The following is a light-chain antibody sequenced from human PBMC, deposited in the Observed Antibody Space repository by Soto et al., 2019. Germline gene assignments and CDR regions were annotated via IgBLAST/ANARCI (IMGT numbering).Light chain of an antibody. V-gene: IGKV1-39*01. CDR2: AAS. Sequence: DMEMTQSPSSLSASVGDRVTITCRASQRISNYLNWYQHKPGKVPKLLIYAASSLQSGVPTRFSGSGSGTDFTLTINSLQPEDFATYYCQQSYGTPLTFGGGTKIESK. J-gene: IGKJ4*01. CDR3: QQSYGTPLT. CDR1: QRISNY.